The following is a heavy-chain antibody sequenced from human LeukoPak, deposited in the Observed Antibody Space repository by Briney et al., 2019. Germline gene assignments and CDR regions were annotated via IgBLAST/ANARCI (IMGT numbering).Heavy chain of an antibody. Sequence: PGGSLRLSCAASGFTFHLYAMLWVRLASGRGRVCVSVIAGDGRSTYYADSVKGRFSISRDNSNNSLDLQMNSLRTEDAALYYCAKRSYDSSGPTDWGQGTLVTVSS. D-gene: IGHD3-22*01. CDR2: IAGDGRST. J-gene: IGHJ4*02. CDR3: AKRSYDSSGPTD. CDR1: GFTFHLYA. V-gene: IGHV3-43*02.